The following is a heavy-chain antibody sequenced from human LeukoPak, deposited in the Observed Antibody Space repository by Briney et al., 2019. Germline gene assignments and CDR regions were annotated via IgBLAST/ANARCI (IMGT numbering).Heavy chain of an antibody. CDR3: AKGSPRYSSSWYFDY. CDR2: ISGSGGST. V-gene: IGHV3-23*01. D-gene: IGHD6-13*01. CDR1: GFTFSSYA. Sequence: GGSLRLSCAASGFTFSSYAMSWVRPAPGKGLEWVSAISGSGGSTYYADSVKGRFTISRDNSKNTLYLQMNSLRAEDTAVYYCAKGSPRYSSSWYFDYWGQGTVVTVSS. J-gene: IGHJ4*02.